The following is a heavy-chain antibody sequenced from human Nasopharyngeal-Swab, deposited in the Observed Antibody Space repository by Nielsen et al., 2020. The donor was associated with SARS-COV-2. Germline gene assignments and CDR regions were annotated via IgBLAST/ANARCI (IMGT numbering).Heavy chain of an antibody. J-gene: IGHJ4*02. Sequence: ASVKVSCKASGYTFTGYYMHWVRQAPGQGLEWMGRIIPILGIANYAQKFQGRVTMTRDTSISTAYMELSRLRSDDTAVYYCARDDGSSWFVASDYWGQGTLVTVSS. V-gene: IGHV1-2*02. CDR2: IIPILGIA. CDR1: GYTFTGYY. CDR3: ARDDGSSWFVASDY. D-gene: IGHD6-13*01.